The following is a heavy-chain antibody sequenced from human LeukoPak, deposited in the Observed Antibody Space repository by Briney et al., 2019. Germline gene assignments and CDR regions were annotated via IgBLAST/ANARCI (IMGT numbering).Heavy chain of an antibody. CDR1: GFTFSSYG. Sequence: GGSLRLSCAASGFTFSSYGMHWVRQAPGKGLKWVAFIRYDGSNKYYADSVKGRFTISRDNSKNTLYLQMNSLRAEDTAVYYCAKKGYSDYDDFDYWGQGTLVSVSS. J-gene: IGHJ4*02. V-gene: IGHV3-30*02. CDR2: IRYDGSNK. CDR3: AKKGYSDYDDFDY. D-gene: IGHD5-12*01.